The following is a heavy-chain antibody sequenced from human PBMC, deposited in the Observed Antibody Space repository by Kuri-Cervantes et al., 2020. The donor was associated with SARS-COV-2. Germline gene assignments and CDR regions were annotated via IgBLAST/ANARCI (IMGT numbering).Heavy chain of an antibody. J-gene: IGHJ6*02. CDR1: GFTFSSYA. Sequence: GGSLRLSWAASGFTFSSYAMSWVRQAPGKGLEWVSAISGSGGSTYYADSVKGRFTISRDNSKNTLYLQMNSLRAEDTAVYYCAMTLPAAAPYYYYGMDVWGQGTTVTVSS. D-gene: IGHD2-2*01. V-gene: IGHV3-23*01. CDR2: ISGSGGST. CDR3: AMTLPAAAPYYYYGMDV.